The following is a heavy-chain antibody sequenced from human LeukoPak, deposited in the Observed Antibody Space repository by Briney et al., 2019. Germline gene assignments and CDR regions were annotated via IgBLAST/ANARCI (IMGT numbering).Heavy chain of an antibody. CDR1: GFTFNTYS. CDR2: ISFDGGHK. D-gene: IGHD3-22*01. Sequence: GRSLRLSCAASGFTFNTYSIHWVRQAPGKGLEWVAVISFDGGHKYYADSVKGRFTFSRDNSKNTLYLQMNSLRAEDTAVYYCARGGEYYYYDTSGLDYWGQGTLVTVSS. V-gene: IGHV3-30-3*01. J-gene: IGHJ4*02. CDR3: ARGGEYYYYDTSGLDY.